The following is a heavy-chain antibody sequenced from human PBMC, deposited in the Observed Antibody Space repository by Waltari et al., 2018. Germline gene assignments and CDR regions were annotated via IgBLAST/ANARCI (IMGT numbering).Heavy chain of an antibody. CDR3: TKNSGWDSDS. Sequence: EVQVVESGGDLVQPGGSLRLSCAAPGFTFSKYWITWVRQTPGKGLEWVANINQDGSEKNYEDSVKGRSTISRDNANNSLYLQMNNLRAEDTAIYYCTKNSGWDSDSWGQGTLVTVSS. CDR2: INQDGSEK. J-gene: IGHJ5*01. CDR1: GFTFSKYW. D-gene: IGHD6-19*01. V-gene: IGHV3-7*01.